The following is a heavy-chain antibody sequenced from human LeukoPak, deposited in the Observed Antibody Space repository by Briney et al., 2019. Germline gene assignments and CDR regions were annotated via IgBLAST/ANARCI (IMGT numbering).Heavy chain of an antibody. D-gene: IGHD2-8*01. CDR1: GFTFSSYS. CDR2: ISNSSSTI. J-gene: IGHJ4*02. V-gene: IGHV3-48*01. Sequence: GGSLRLSCAASGFTFSSYSMNWVRQAPGKGLEWVSYISNSSSTIYYADSVKGRFTISRDNAKNSLYLQMNSLRAEDTAVYYCARDDIVLMVYALDYWGQGTLVTVSS. CDR3: ARDDIVLMVYALDY.